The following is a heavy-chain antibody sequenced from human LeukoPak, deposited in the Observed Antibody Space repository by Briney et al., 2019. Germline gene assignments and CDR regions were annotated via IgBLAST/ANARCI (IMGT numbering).Heavy chain of an antibody. Sequence: GGSLRLSFAASGFTFSSYGMHWVRQAPGKGLEWVAFIRYDGSNKYYADSVKGRFTISRDNSKNTLYLQMNSLRAEDTAVYYCAKEFEYSSSSYNWFDPWGQGTLVTVSS. J-gene: IGHJ5*02. CDR2: IRYDGSNK. CDR3: AKEFEYSSSSYNWFDP. D-gene: IGHD6-6*01. V-gene: IGHV3-30*02. CDR1: GFTFSSYG.